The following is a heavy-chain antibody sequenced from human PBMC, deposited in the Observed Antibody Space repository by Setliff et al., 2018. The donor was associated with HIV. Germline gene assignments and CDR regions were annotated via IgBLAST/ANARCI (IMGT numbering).Heavy chain of an antibody. Sequence: ASVKVSCKASGYTFTSYDINWVRKATGQGLEWMGWMNPNSGNTGYAQKFQGGVTMTRDTSTSSVYMELRSLRSEDTAVYYCARAYYDSVWGSHRYRFYYFDYWGQGSLVTVSS. CDR1: GYTFTSYD. CDR2: MNPNSGNT. J-gene: IGHJ4*02. D-gene: IGHD3-16*02. V-gene: IGHV1-8*02. CDR3: ARAYYDSVWGSHRYRFYYFDY.